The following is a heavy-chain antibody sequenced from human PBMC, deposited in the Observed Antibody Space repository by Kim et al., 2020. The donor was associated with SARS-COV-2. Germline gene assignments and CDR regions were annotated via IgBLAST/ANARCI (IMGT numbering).Heavy chain of an antibody. V-gene: IGHV5-51*01. Sequence: GESLKISCKGSGHSFTSYWIGWVRQMPEKGLEWMGIIYPGDSDIRYSPSFQGQVTISADKSINTAYLQWSSLKASDTAMYYCARQPQWFGELLGFDYWGQGTLVTVSS. CDR2: IYPGDSDI. CDR1: GHSFTSYW. J-gene: IGHJ4*02. CDR3: ARQPQWFGELLGFDY. D-gene: IGHD3-10*01.